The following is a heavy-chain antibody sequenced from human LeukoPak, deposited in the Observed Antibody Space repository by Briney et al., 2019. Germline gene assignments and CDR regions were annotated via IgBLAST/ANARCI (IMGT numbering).Heavy chain of an antibody. Sequence: GGSLRLSCAVSGFTVSSDYMSWVRQAPGKGLEWVSVIYAGGNTFYADSVKGRFTISRDNAKNSLYLQMNSLRAEDTAVYYCARVLHFWYFDYWGQGTLVTVSS. CDR2: IYAGGNT. CDR1: GFTVSSDY. D-gene: IGHD3-16*01. CDR3: ARVLHFWYFDY. V-gene: IGHV3-53*01. J-gene: IGHJ4*02.